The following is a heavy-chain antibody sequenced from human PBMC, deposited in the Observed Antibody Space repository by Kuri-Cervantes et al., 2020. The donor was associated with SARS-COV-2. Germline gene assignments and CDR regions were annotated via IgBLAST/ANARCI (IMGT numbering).Heavy chain of an antibody. V-gene: IGHV3-15*01. CDR3: ATGPIDY. CDR2: IYSKSDAAEYAAPDGGTT. CDR1: GCIFRNAW. J-gene: IGHJ4*01. Sequence: WGSLRLSCAASGCIFRNAWLSWVRQAPGKGLGRVGRIYSKSDAAEYAAPDGGTTDYAAPVTGRFIISRDDSKITFFLQMNVLQSEDTAIYYCATGPIDYWGHGTLVTVSS.